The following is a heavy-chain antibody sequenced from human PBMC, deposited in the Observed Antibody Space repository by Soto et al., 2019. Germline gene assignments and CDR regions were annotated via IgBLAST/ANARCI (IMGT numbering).Heavy chain of an antibody. CDR2: IYYSGST. Sequence: SETLSLTCTVSGGSISSGDYYWSWIRQPPGKGLEWIGYIYYSGSTYYNPSLKSRVTISVDTSKNQFSLKLSSVTAADTAVYYCARIAAAGTREYFDYWGQGTMVTVYS. CDR3: ARIAAAGTREYFDY. V-gene: IGHV4-30-4*01. D-gene: IGHD6-13*01. J-gene: IGHJ4*02. CDR1: GGSISSGDYY.